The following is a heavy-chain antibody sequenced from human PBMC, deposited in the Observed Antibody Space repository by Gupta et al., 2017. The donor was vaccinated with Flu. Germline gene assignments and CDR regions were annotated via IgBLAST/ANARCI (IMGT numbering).Heavy chain of an antibody. CDR3: ARDKSGIAAAGISNYYYYGMDV. CDR1: GYTFTSYY. V-gene: IGHV1-46*01. Sequence: QVQLVQSGAEVAKPGASVKVSCKASGYTFTSYYIHWVRQAPGQGLEWMGIINPSGGSTSYAQKFQGRVTMTRDTSTSTVYMELSSLRSEDTAVYYCARDKSGIAAAGISNYYYYGMDVWGQGTTVTVSS. CDR2: INPSGGST. D-gene: IGHD6-13*01. J-gene: IGHJ6*02.